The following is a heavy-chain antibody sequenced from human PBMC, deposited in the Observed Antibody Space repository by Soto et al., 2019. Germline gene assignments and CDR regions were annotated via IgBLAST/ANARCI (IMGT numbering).Heavy chain of an antibody. CDR3: LRDGGYFGQVRYY. CDR1: GVSINRGDYY. J-gene: IGHJ4*02. CDR2: IYYNGDT. V-gene: IGHV4-30-4*01. D-gene: IGHD3-3*01. Sequence: QVRLQESGPKLVRPSQTLSLTCSVSGVSINRGDYYWSWIRQSPGRGLEWIGSIYYNGDTNYNPSIWGRVTRSLDASTSQFFLELLSVVAAETVVYSCLRDGGYFGQVRYYWGQGPIIVFSS.